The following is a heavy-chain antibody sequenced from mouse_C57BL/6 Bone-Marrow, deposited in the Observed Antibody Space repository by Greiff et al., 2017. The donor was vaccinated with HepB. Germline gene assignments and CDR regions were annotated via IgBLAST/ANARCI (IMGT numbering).Heavy chain of an antibody. CDR2: SRNKANDYTT. D-gene: IGHD2-4*01. V-gene: IGHV7-1*01. J-gene: IGHJ1*03. CDR3: ARDAPYDYDSPHWYFDV. Sequence: EVMLVESGGGLVQSGRSLRLSCATSGFTFSDFYMEWVRQAPGKGLEWIAASRNKANDYTTEYSASVKGRFIVSRDTSQSILYLQMNALRAEDTAIYYCARDAPYDYDSPHWYFDVWGTGTTVTVSS. CDR1: GFTFSDFY.